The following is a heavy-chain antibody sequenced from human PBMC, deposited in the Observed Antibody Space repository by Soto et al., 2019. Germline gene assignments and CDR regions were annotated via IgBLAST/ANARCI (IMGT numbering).Heavy chain of an antibody. CDR3: ARDDILTGYFPFDY. V-gene: IGHV3-30*03. Sequence: QVQLVESGGGVVQPGRSLRLSCAASGFTFSSYGMHWVRQAPGKGLEWVAVISYDGSNKYYADSVKGRFTISRDNSKNNLYLQINSLRAEDTAVYYCARDDILTGYFPFDYWGQGTLVTVSS. CDR1: GFTFSSYG. J-gene: IGHJ4*02. CDR2: ISYDGSNK. D-gene: IGHD3-9*01.